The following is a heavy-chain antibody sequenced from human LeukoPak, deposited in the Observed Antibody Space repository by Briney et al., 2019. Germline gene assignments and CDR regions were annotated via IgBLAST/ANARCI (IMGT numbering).Heavy chain of an antibody. Sequence: SETLSLTCAVYGGSFSGYYWSWIRQPPGKGLEWIGEINHSGSTNYNPPLKSRVTISVDTSKNQFSLKLSSVTAADTAVYYCARTTRGVVPAAHYYYYYYMDVWGKGTTVTVSS. D-gene: IGHD2-2*01. CDR2: INHSGST. V-gene: IGHV4-34*01. CDR3: ARTTRGVVPAAHYYYYYYMDV. CDR1: GGSFSGYY. J-gene: IGHJ6*03.